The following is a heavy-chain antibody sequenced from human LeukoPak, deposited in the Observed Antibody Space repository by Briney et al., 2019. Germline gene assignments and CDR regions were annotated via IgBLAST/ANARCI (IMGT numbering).Heavy chain of an antibody. CDR2: IIPIFGTA. CDR3: AGPGVELLTSYYYYGMDV. V-gene: IGHV1-69*13. CDR1: GGTFSSYA. D-gene: IGHD1-26*01. Sequence: ASVNVSCKASGGTFSSYAISWVRQAPGQGLEWMGGIIPIFGTANYAQKFQGRVTITADESTSTAYMELSSLGSEDTAVYYCAGPGVELLTSYYYYGMDVWGQGTTVTVSS. J-gene: IGHJ6*02.